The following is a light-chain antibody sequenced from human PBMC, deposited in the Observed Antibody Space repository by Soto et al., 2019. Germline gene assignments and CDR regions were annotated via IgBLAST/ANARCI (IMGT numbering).Light chain of an antibody. CDR3: SVWDNSLSCRV. CDR1: SSNIGLNY. J-gene: IGLJ3*02. V-gene: IGLV1-47*01. Sequence: QSVLTQAPSASGTPGQRVNISCSGGSSNIGLNYVYWYHQLPGTAPKLLIYKTGERPSGVPDRFSGSKSGTSASLAISGLRSEDEAEYYCSVWDNSLSCRVFGEGTKVT. CDR2: KTG.